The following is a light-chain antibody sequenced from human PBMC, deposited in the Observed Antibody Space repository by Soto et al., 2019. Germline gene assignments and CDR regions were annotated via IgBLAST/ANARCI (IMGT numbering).Light chain of an antibody. CDR2: DVS. V-gene: IGLV2-14*01. CDR3: SSYTSSSTSV. CDR1: SSDVGNYNY. Sequence: QSALTQPASVSGSPGQSITISCTGTSSDVGNYNYVSWYQQHPGKAPKLMIYDVSNRPSGVSNRFSGSKSGNTASLTISGLQAEDEADYDCSSYTSSSTSVFVGGTQLTVL. J-gene: IGLJ2*01.